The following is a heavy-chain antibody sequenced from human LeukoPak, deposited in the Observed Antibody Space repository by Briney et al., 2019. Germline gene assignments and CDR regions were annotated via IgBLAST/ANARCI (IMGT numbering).Heavy chain of an antibody. J-gene: IGHJ4*02. V-gene: IGHV1-69*13. CDR3: ARDRVYYYDSSGYYYPHY. D-gene: IGHD3-22*01. CDR2: IIPIFGTA. Sequence: ASVKVSCKASGGTFSSYAISWVRQAPGQGLEWMGGIIPIFGTANYAQKFQGRVTITADESTSTAYMGLSSLRSEDTAVYYCARDRVYYYDSSGYYYPHYWGQGTLVTVSS. CDR1: GGTFSSYA.